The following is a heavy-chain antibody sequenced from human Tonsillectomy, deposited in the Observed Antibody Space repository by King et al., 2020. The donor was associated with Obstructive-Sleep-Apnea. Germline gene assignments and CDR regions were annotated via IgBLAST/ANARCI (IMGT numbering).Heavy chain of an antibody. CDR1: GFTFSSYW. Sequence: VQLVESGGALVQPGGSLRLSCATSGFTFSSYWMTWVRQAPGKGLEWVANIKQDGSEKYYADSVKGRFIISRDNAKNSLYLQMDSLGAGDTAAYYCAGVLLWFGELTYWGQGNLVTVSS. J-gene: IGHJ4*02. V-gene: IGHV3-7*01. CDR3: AGVLLWFGELTY. CDR2: IKQDGSEK. D-gene: IGHD3-10*01.